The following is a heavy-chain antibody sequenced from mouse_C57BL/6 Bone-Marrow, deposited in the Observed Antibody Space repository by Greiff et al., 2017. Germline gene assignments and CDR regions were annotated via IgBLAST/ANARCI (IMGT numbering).Heavy chain of an antibody. V-gene: IGHV5-6*01. Sequence: EVKLVESGGDLVKPGGSLKLSCAASGFTFSSYGMSWVRQTPDKRLEWVATISSGGSYTYYPDSVKGRFTISRDNAKNTLYLQMSSLKSEDTAMYYCARQGDYYGSSLGFAYWGQGTLVTVSA. D-gene: IGHD1-1*01. CDR2: ISSGGSYT. CDR1: GFTFSSYG. CDR3: ARQGDYYGSSLGFAY. J-gene: IGHJ3*01.